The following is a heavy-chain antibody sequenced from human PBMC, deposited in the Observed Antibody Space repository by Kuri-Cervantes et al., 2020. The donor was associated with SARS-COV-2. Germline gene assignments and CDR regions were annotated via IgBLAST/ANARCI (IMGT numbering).Heavy chain of an antibody. V-gene: IGHV4-38-2*02. CDR3: ARAKMGFLEWDNWFDP. CDR1: GGSISSYY. J-gene: IGHJ5*02. Sequence: SETLSLTCTVSGGSISSYYWSWIRQPPGKGLEWIGSICHSGSTYYNPSLKSRVTISVDTSKNQFSLKLSSATAADTAVYYCARAKMGFLEWDNWFDPWGQGTLVTVSS. D-gene: IGHD3-3*01. CDR2: ICHSGST.